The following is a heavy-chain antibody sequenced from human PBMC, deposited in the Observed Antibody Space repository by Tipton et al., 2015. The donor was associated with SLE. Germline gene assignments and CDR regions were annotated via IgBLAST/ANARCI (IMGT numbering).Heavy chain of an antibody. V-gene: IGHV3-23*01. J-gene: IGHJ4*02. CDR2: ISGSGGST. Sequence: SLRLSCVASGFTFSNYAMNWVRQAPGKGLEWVSAISGSGGSTYYADSVKGRFTISRDNSKNTLYLQMSRLRAEDTAVYYCARVRSNFDYWGQGTLVTVSS. CDR1: GFTFSNYA. CDR3: ARVRSNFDY.